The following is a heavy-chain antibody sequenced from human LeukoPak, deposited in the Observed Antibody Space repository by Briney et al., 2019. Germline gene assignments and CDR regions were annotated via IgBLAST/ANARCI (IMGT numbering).Heavy chain of an antibody. V-gene: IGHV3-74*01. Sequence: GGSLRLSCAASGFTFSSYWMHWVRQAPGKGLVWVSRINTDGTSTTYADSVKGRFTISRDNAKNSLYLQMNSLRAEDTAVYYCARDDPQMTYSSSTTLDYWGQGTLVTVSS. J-gene: IGHJ4*02. CDR1: GFTFSSYW. D-gene: IGHD6-6*01. CDR3: ARDDPQMTYSSSTTLDY. CDR2: INTDGTST.